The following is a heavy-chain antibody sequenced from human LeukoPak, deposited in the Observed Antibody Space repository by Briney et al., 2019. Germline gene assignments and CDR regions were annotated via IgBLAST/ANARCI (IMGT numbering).Heavy chain of an antibody. D-gene: IGHD4-17*01. CDR2: INPNSGGT. J-gene: IGHJ4*02. Sequence: GASVKVSCKASGYTFTGYYMHWVRQAPGQGLEWMGWINPNSGGTNYAQNFQGRVTMTRDTSISTAYMELSRLRSDDTAVYCCARDYGDYVDYWGQGTLVTVSS. CDR3: ARDYGDYVDY. CDR1: GYTFTGYY. V-gene: IGHV1-2*02.